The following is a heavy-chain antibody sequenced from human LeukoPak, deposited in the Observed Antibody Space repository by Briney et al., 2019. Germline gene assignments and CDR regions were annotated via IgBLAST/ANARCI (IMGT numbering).Heavy chain of an antibody. V-gene: IGHV1-24*01. CDR3: ATSPRVGATVFAFEY. D-gene: IGHD1-26*01. CDR1: GYTLTDLS. J-gene: IGHJ4*02. CDR2: FDPEDGET. Sequence: ASVKVPCRVSGYTLTDLSIHWVRQAPGKGLEWLGGFDPEDGETVYAQKFQGRVTMTEDTSSDTAFMDLSSLRSEDTAIYYCATSPRVGATVFAFEYWGQGTLVTVSS.